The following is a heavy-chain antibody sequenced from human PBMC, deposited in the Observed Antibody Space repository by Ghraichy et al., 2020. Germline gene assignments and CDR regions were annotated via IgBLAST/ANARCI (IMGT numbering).Heavy chain of an antibody. Sequence: ASVKVSCKASGYTFTSYGISWVRQAPGQGLEWMGWISAYNGNTNYAQKLQGRVTMTTDTSTSTAYMELRSLRSDDTAVYYCARGPVVGYDYVWGSYRYTGSRGFDYWGQGTLVTVSS. CDR3: ARGPVVGYDYVWGSYRYTGSRGFDY. CDR2: ISAYNGNT. CDR1: GYTFTSYG. V-gene: IGHV1-18*01. D-gene: IGHD3-16*02. J-gene: IGHJ4*02.